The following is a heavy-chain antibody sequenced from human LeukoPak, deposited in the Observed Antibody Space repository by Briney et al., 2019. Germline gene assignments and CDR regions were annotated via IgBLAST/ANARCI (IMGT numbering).Heavy chain of an antibody. CDR1: GFTFSSYW. J-gene: IGHJ3*02. CDR2: IKQDGSEK. V-gene: IGHV3-7*03. CDR3: AKDRTDYGGNSGPFDI. Sequence: GSLRLSCAASGFTFSSYWMSWVRQAPGKGLEWVANIKQDGSEKYYVDSVKGRFTISRDNAKNSLYLQMNSLRAEDMALYYCAKDRTDYGGNSGPFDIWGQGTMVTVSS. D-gene: IGHD4-23*01.